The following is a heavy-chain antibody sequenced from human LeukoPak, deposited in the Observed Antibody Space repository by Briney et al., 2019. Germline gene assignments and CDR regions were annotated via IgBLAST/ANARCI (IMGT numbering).Heavy chain of an antibody. CDR1: GFTFSRYG. V-gene: IGHV3-23*01. CDR3: AKDHLPGIVVADIDY. CDR2: ISGSGGST. D-gene: IGHD6-19*01. J-gene: IGHJ4*02. Sequence: GGSLRLSCAASGFTFSRYGMSWVRQAPGKGLEWVSAISGSGGSTYYADSVKGRFTISRDNSKNTLYLQINSLRAEDTAVYYCAKDHLPGIVVADIDYWGQGTLVTVSS.